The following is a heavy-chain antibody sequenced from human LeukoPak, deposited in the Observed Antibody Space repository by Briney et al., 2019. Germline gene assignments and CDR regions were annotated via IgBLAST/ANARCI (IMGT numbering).Heavy chain of an antibody. CDR1: GYTFTSYY. Sequence: ASVKVSCKASGYTFTSYYMHWVRQAPGQGLEWMGIINPSGGSTSYAQKLQGRVTMTTDTSSSTAYMELRSLRSDDTAVYYCARDLGYSSGWLGASAHCYYYGMDVWGQGTTVTVSS. J-gene: IGHJ6*02. CDR2: INPSGGST. CDR3: ARDLGYSSGWLGASAHCYYYGMDV. D-gene: IGHD6-19*01. V-gene: IGHV1-46*01.